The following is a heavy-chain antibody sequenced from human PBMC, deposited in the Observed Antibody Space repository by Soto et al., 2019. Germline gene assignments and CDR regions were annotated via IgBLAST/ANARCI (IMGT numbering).Heavy chain of an antibody. D-gene: IGHD4-17*01. CDR3: AHPRGYGVFGAYYI. J-gene: IGHJ3*02. V-gene: IGHV3-23*01. CDR1: GFTFSTYA. Sequence: GGSLRLSCVASGFTFSTYAMSWVRQAPGKGLEWVSALTPSGGETYYADSVKGRFTISRDNSMNALYLQMNSLRIEDTAVYYCAHPRGYGVFGAYYIWGQGTMVTVSS. CDR2: LTPSGGET.